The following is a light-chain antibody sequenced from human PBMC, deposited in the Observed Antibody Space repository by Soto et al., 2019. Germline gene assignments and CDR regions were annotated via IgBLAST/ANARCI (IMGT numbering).Light chain of an antibody. J-gene: IGLJ1*01. CDR3: QSYDSSLSGYV. V-gene: IGLV1-40*01. CDR2: GNS. Sequence: QSVLTQPPSVSGAPGQRVTISCTGSSSNIGAGYYVHWYQQLPGTAPKLLIYGNSNRPSGVPDRFSGSKSGTSASLAITGLQAEDAADYYCQSYDSSLSGYVFGTGTKVTVL. CDR1: SSNIGAGYY.